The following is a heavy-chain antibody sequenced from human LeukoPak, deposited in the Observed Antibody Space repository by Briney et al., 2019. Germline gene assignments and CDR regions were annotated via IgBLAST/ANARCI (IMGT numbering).Heavy chain of an antibody. J-gene: IGHJ6*03. D-gene: IGHD5-12*01. V-gene: IGHV1-2*02. CDR3: ARVYSGYDSGYYYYYYMDV. CDR1: GYTFTGYY. Sequence: ASVKVSCKASGYTFTGYYMHWVRQAPGQGLEWMGWINPNSGGTNYAQKFQGRVTMTRDTSISTAYMELSRLRSDDTAVYYCARVYSGYDSGYYYYYYMDVWGKGTTVTVSS. CDR2: INPNSGGT.